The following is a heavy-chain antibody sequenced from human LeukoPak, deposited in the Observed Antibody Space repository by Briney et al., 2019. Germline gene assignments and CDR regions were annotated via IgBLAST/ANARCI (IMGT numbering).Heavy chain of an antibody. CDR2: FDPEDGET. D-gene: IGHD6-13*01. CDR1: GYTLTELS. Sequence: ASVKVSCKVSGYTLTELSMHWVRQAPGKGLEWMGGFDPEDGETIYAQKFQGRVTITADESTSTAYMELSSLRSEDTAVYYCARPGIAAAGTVSFDYWGQGTLVTVSS. J-gene: IGHJ4*02. CDR3: ARPGIAAAGTVSFDY. V-gene: IGHV1-24*01.